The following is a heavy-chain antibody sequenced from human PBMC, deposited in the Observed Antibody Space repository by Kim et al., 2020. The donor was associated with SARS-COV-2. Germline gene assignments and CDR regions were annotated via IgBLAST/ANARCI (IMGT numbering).Heavy chain of an antibody. Sequence: SETLSLTCTVSGGSISSGGDYWSWIRQHPGKGLEWIGYIYYSGSTYNNPSLKSRVTISLDTSKNQFSLKLSSVTAADTAVYYCARGQQQYYFDNTGYYQPFWFDPWGQGTLVTVSS. J-gene: IGHJ5*02. D-gene: IGHD3-22*01. V-gene: IGHV4-31*03. CDR1: GGSISSGGDY. CDR2: IYYSGST. CDR3: ARGQQQYYFDNTGYYQPFWFDP.